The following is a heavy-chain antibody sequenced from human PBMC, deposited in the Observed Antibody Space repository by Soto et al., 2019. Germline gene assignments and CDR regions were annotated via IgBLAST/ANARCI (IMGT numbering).Heavy chain of an antibody. Sequence: SETLSLTCTVSGGSISSYYWSWIRQPPGKGLEWIGYIYYSGSTNYNPSIKSRVTISVDTSKNQFSLKLSSVTAADTAVYYCARGIHNIQLPPNWFDPWGQGTLVTVSS. CDR1: GGSISSYY. J-gene: IGHJ5*02. CDR3: ARGIHNIQLPPNWFDP. CDR2: IYYSGST. V-gene: IGHV4-59*01. D-gene: IGHD2-2*01.